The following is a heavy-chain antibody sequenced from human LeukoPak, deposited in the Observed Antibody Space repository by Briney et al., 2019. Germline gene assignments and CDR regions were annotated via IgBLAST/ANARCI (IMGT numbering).Heavy chain of an antibody. J-gene: IGHJ5*02. CDR2: IKSKNVGGTT. Sequence: GGSPRLSCEASGFTFKTYAMHWVRQAPGKGLEWVGRIKSKNVGGTTDYAAPVKGRFTISRDDSKNTVYLQMNSLKIEDTAVYYCTSHAAFDPWGQGTLVTVSS. CDR1: GFTFKTYA. V-gene: IGHV3-15*01. CDR3: TSHAAFDP.